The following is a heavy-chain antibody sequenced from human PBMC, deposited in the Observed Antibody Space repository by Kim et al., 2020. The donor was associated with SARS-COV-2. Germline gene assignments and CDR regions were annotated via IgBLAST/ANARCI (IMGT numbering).Heavy chain of an antibody. V-gene: IGHV4-34*01. CDR3: ARAKTAGYYYYYGMDV. D-gene: IGHD6-19*01. Sequence: SETLSLTCAVYGGSFSGYYWSWIRQPPGKGLEWIGEINHSGSTNYNPSLKSRVTISVDTSKNQFSLKLSSVTAADTAVYYCARAKTAGYYYYYGMDVWGQGTTVTVSS. J-gene: IGHJ6*02. CDR1: GGSFSGYY. CDR2: INHSGST.